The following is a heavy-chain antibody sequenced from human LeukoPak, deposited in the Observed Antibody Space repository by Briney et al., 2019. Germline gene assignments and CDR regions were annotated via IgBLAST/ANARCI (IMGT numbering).Heavy chain of an antibody. CDR2: ISNSGYT. V-gene: IGHV3-53*01. Sequence: PGGCLRLSCAASGVSVGSNYMNWVRQAPGQGLEWVSVISNSGYTDYADSVKGRFSISRDNAKTTMYLQMKSLRVEDKALSYCARVAARVTTNFYYYIDVWGEGTTVTVSS. J-gene: IGHJ6*03. D-gene: IGHD1-14*01. CDR1: GVSVGSNY. CDR3: ARVAARVTTNFYYYIDV.